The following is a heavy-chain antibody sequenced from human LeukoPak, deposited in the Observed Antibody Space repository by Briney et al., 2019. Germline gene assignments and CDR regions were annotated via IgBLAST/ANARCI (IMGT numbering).Heavy chain of an antibody. V-gene: IGHV3-7*01. D-gene: IGHD3-16*01. Sequence: GGSLRLSCEGSAFIFSGHWMNWVRQAPGKGLEWVANIKHDESEKNYLDSVKGRFTISRDNAQNSLYLQMNGLRVEDTAVYYCTRRLDDWGQGTLVTVSS. CDR1: AFIFSGHW. J-gene: IGHJ4*02. CDR3: TRRLDD. CDR2: IKHDESEK.